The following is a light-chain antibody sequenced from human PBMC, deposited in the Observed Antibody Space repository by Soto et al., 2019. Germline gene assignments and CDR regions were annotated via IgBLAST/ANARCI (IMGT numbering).Light chain of an antibody. CDR2: LGS. V-gene: IGKV2-28*01. J-gene: IGKJ1*01. Sequence: DIVVTQSPLSLPVTPGEPASISCRSSQSLLHSDGYNYLDWYLQKPGQSPQLLIYLGSSRASGVPDRFSGSGSGTDFTLKISRVEAEEVGVYYCLQALQTPPWTFGQGTKVDIK. CDR1: QSLLHSDGYNY. CDR3: LQALQTPPWT.